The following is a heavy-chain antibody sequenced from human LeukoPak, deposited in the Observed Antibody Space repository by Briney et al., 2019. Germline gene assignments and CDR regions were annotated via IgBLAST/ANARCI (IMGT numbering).Heavy chain of an antibody. V-gene: IGHV3-74*01. D-gene: IGHD3-10*01. J-gene: IGHJ3*02. CDR3: ARPNYYGSGSYYTKGLDAFDI. CDR1: GFTFRKYW. Sequence: GGSLRLSCAASGFTFRKYWLHWVRQAPGKGLVWVSRINPDDGSTSYADSVKGRFTISRDNAKNSLYLQMNSLRAEDTAVYYCARPNYYGSGSYYTKGLDAFDIWGQGTMVTVSS. CDR2: INPDDGST.